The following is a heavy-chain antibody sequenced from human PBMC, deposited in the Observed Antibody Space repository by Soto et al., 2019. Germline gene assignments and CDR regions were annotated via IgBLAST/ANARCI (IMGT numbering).Heavy chain of an antibody. Sequence: QVQLVESGGGAVQPGRSLRLSCAASGFTFSNYDMHWVRQAPGKGLEWVAVISYDGSKKYYGDSVKGRFTISRDNSKNTLYLQMNSLRVEDTAVYYCVKDDKTQGEFDYWGQGSLVTVSS. CDR2: ISYDGSKK. V-gene: IGHV3-30*18. CDR3: VKDDKTQGEFDY. J-gene: IGHJ4*02. D-gene: IGHD3-22*01. CDR1: GFTFSNYD.